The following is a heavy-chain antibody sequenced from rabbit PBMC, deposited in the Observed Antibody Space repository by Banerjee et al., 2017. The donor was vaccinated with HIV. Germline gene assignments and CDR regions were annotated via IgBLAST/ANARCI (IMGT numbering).Heavy chain of an antibody. V-gene: IGHV1S43*01. CDR2: INTSSGNP. J-gene: IGHJ4*01. D-gene: IGHD1-1*01. CDR3: VRGSISGTDYNL. CDR1: GIDFSDYYY. Sequence: QQQLEESGGGLVKPGGTLTLTCKASGIDFSDYYYMCWVRQAPGKGLEWIGCINTSSGNPVPAGGEKARSTIPRHNAQNTLYLQLNSLTAADTATYFCVRGSISGTDYNLWGPGTLVTVS.